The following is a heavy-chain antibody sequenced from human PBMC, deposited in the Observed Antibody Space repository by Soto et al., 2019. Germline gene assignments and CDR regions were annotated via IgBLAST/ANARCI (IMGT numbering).Heavy chain of an antibody. Sequence: PSETLSLTCTVSGGSISSYYWSWIRQPPGKGLEWIGYIYYSGSTNYNPSLKSRVTISVDTSKNQFSLKVNSVTAADTAVYFCARSHYPNLGYCSGGSCPTWGQGTLVTVSS. D-gene: IGHD2-15*01. J-gene: IGHJ5*02. CDR2: IYYSGST. V-gene: IGHV4-59*08. CDR1: GGSISSYY. CDR3: ARSHYPNLGYCSGGSCPT.